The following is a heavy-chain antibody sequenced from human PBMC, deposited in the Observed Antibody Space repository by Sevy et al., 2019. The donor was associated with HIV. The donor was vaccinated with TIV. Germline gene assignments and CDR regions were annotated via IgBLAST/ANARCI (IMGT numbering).Heavy chain of an antibody. D-gene: IGHD1-26*01. Sequence: TSVKVSCKASGYTFTNYHITWVRQAPGQGLEWMGWITPNNGNTNYARRLQGRVTMTTDTSTATAYMELRSLRSDDTAVYYCARAPSGSQGPGQYFHHWGQGTLVTVSS. CDR2: ITPNNGNT. CDR1: GYTFTNYH. J-gene: IGHJ1*01. V-gene: IGHV1-18*01. CDR3: ARAPSGSQGPGQYFHH.